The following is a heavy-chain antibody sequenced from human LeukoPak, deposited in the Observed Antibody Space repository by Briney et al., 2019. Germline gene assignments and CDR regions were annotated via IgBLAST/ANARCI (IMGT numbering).Heavy chain of an antibody. Sequence: GGSLRLSCVASGFIFSDLGMNWVRQVPGKGLEWVAFISSRGTSTFYAESVKGRFTISRDTGKKSLDLQMTSLRVEDTAAYYCVRGTDCSATTCYPLSAFDSWGQGTLVTVSS. D-gene: IGHD2-2*01. CDR3: VRGTDCSATTCYPLSAFDS. V-gene: IGHV3-21*04. CDR1: GFIFSDLG. CDR2: ISSRGTST. J-gene: IGHJ4*02.